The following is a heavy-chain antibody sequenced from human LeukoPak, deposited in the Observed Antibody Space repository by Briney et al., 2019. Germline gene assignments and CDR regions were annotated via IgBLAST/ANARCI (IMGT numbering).Heavy chain of an antibody. CDR3: ATNRVGTYDRPFDI. V-gene: IGHV4-59*08. CDR1: GGSISSYY. Sequence: SETLSLTCTVSGGSISSYYWSWIRQPPGKGLEWIGYIYYSGSTNYNPSVKSRVTISIDTSKNQFSLELSSVTATDTAVYFCATNRVGTYDRPFDIWGQGTMVTVSS. CDR2: IYYSGST. D-gene: IGHD1-26*01. J-gene: IGHJ3*02.